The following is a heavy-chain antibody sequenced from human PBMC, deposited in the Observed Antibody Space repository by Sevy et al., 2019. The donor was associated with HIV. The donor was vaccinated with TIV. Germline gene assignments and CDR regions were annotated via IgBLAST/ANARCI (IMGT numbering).Heavy chain of an antibody. CDR3: ARGKHVSDYYGSFDY. CDR2: IYIGDTT. CDR1: GLTVSSNF. Sequence: GGSPRLSCAASGLTVSSNFMSWVRQAPGKGLEWVSVIYIGDTTYYADSVKGRFTISRDNSKNTLYLQMNSLRAEDTAVYYCARGKHVSDYYGSFDYWGQGTLVTVSS. V-gene: IGHV3-53*01. D-gene: IGHD4-17*01. J-gene: IGHJ4*02.